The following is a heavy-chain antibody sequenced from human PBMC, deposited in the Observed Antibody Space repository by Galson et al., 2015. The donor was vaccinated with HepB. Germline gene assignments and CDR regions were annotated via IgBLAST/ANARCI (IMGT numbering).Heavy chain of an antibody. V-gene: IGHV1-69*13. Sequence: SVKLSCKASGGTFNTYAMNWVRQAPGQGLEWVGEIIPLFGTADYSQRFQGRVTITADGSTTTAYMELSSLTSDDTAVYYCARGSAYFDYWGQGTQVTVSS. CDR2: IIPLFGTA. CDR3: ARGSAYFDY. J-gene: IGHJ4*02. CDR1: GGTFNTYA.